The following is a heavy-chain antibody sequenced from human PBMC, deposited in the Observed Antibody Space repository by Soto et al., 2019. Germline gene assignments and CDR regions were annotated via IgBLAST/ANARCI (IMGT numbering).Heavy chain of an antibody. CDR3: ARELRYFDWLTQTDSYYYMDV. CDR1: GGSISSYY. D-gene: IGHD3-9*01. CDR2: IYYSGST. Sequence: PSEALSLTCTVSGGSISSYYWSWIRQPPGKGLEWIGYIYYSGSTNYNPSLKSRVTISVDTSKNQFSLKLSSVTAADTAVYYCARELRYFDWLTQTDSYYYMDVWGKGTTVTVSS. V-gene: IGHV4-59*01. J-gene: IGHJ6*03.